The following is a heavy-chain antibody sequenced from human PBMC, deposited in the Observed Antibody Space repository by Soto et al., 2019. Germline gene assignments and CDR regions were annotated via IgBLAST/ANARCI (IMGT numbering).Heavy chain of an antibody. J-gene: IGHJ4*02. CDR3: ARVPYDFWSGYPTYYFDY. CDR1: GYTFIDFY. CDR2: MNPNSGNT. V-gene: IGHV1-8*02. Sequence: ASVKVSCKSSGYTFIDFYIHWVRQATGQGLEWMGWMNPNSGNTGYAQKFQGRVTMTRNTSISTAYMELSSLRSEDTAVYYCARVPYDFWSGYPTYYFDYWGQGTLVTVSS. D-gene: IGHD3-3*01.